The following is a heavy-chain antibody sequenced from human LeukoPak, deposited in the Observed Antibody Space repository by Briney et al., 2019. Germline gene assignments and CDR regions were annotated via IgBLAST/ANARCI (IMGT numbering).Heavy chain of an antibody. V-gene: IGHV4-61*02. CDR1: GDSISSGSYY. CDR2: LYTSGNT. Sequence: SETLSLTCTVSGDSISSGSYYWSWIRQPAGKGLEWIGRLYTSGNTNYNPSLKSRVTISVDSSKYHFSLNLSSVTAADTAVYYCARESSSTWGWFDPWGQGTQVTVSS. J-gene: IGHJ5*02. CDR3: ARESSSTWGWFDP. D-gene: IGHD2-2*01.